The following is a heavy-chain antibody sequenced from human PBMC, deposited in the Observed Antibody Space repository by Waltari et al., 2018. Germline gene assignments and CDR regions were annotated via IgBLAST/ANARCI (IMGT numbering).Heavy chain of an antibody. CDR1: VDSITNGRYS. J-gene: IGHJ4*02. CDR3: ARQLWSGYFDRCDY. V-gene: IGHV4-39*01. D-gene: IGHD3-3*01. CDR2: IYYTGST. Sequence: QVQLQESGPGLVKPSETLSLTCAVSVDSITNGRYSWAWIRQPPGKGLEWIGTIYYTGSTYYNPSLKSRVTISQHMSTNQFSLKLNSVSAADTAVYYCARQLWSGYFDRCDYWGQGTAVTVSS.